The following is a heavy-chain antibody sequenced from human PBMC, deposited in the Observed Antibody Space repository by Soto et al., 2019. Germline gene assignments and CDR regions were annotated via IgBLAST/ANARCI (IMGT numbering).Heavy chain of an antibody. CDR1: GFTFSDYW. Sequence: GSLRLSCAGSGFTFSDYWMAWVRQPQGKGLEWVASISGSGKDTFYRDSVKGRFTISRDNAESSLVLQMNSLTVDDTAVYHCARVHLVRTSSYYCGMDVWGPGTTVTVSS. CDR2: ISGSGKDT. CDR3: ARVHLVRTSSYYCGMDV. D-gene: IGHD6-6*01. J-gene: IGHJ6*02. V-gene: IGHV3-21*06.